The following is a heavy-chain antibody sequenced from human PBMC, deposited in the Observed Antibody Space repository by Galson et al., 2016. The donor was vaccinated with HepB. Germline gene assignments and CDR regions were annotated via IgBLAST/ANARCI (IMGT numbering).Heavy chain of an antibody. J-gene: IGHJ4*02. CDR2: ISGNGIDT. CDR1: GFTFSKFA. D-gene: IGHD1-1*01. V-gene: IGHV3-23*01. Sequence: SLRLSCAASGFTFSKFAMAWVRQAPGKGLEWVALISGNGIDTYYADSVKGRFTMSRDNFENTVLLQMNSLRVEDTAIYYCAKGDPFNPRHQLDYFESWGQGNLVTVSS. CDR3: AKGDPFNPRHQLDYFES.